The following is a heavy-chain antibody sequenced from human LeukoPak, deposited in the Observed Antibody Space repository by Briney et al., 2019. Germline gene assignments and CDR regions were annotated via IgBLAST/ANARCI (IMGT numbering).Heavy chain of an antibody. J-gene: IGHJ4*02. CDR1: GGSISSGDYY. Sequence: SETLSLTCTVSGGSISSGDYYWSWIRQPPGKGLGWIGYIYYSGSTYYNPSLKSRVTISVDTSKNQFSLKLSSVTAADTAVYYCASTYCSSTSCYTRFDYWGQGTLVTVSS. CDR3: ASTYCSSTSCYTRFDY. D-gene: IGHD2-2*02. V-gene: IGHV4-30-4*08. CDR2: IYYSGST.